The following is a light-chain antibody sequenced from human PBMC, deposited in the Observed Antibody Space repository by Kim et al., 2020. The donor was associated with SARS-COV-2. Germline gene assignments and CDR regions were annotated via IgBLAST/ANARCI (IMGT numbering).Light chain of an antibody. V-gene: IGKV3-15*01. Sequence: VSLGERATLSCRASKSVRSKLAWYQQNPGQAPRLLIYDASTRATGVPARFSGSGSGTDFTLTISSVQPGDLVIYYCQQYNIWPWTFGLGTKVDIK. J-gene: IGKJ1*01. CDR3: QQYNIWPWT. CDR2: DAS. CDR1: KSVRSK.